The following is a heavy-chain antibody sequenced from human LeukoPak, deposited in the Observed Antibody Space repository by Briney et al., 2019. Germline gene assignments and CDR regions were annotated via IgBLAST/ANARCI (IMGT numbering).Heavy chain of an antibody. Sequence: GGSLRLSCAASGFTFSSYGMHWVRQAPGKGLEWVAVISYDGSNKYYADSVKGRFTFSRDNSKNTLYLQMNSLRAEDTAVYYCAKDRGRYCSGGSCYSLDYWGQGTLVTVSS. D-gene: IGHD2-15*01. CDR1: GFTFSSYG. V-gene: IGHV3-30*18. CDR2: ISYDGSNK. CDR3: AKDRGRYCSGGSCYSLDY. J-gene: IGHJ4*02.